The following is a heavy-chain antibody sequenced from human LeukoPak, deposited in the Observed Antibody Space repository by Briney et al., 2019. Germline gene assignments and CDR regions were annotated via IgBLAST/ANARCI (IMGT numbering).Heavy chain of an antibody. CDR2: IYSGGST. V-gene: IGHV3-66*02. Sequence: GGSLRLSCAASGFTVSSNYMSWVRQAPGKGLEWVSVIYSGGSTYYADSVKGRLTISRDNSKNTLYLQMNSLRAEDTAVYYCARGGRGYYDSSGYYYASEYFQHWGQGTLVTVSS. CDR1: GFTVSSNY. CDR3: ARGGRGYYDSSGYYYASEYFQH. J-gene: IGHJ1*01. D-gene: IGHD3-22*01.